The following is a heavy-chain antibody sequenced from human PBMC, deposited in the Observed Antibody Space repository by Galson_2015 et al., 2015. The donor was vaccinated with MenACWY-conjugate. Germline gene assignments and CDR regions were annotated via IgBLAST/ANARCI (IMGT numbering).Heavy chain of an antibody. J-gene: IGHJ6*02. Sequence: SLRLSCAASGFTLSRYSMNWVRQAPGKGLEWVSYITSSSSTIYYADSVKGRFTISRDNAKNSLYLQMNSLRAEDTAVYYCATITYYYDDLDVWGQGTTVTVSS. CDR2: ITSSSSTI. CDR1: GFTLSRYS. CDR3: ATITYYYDDLDV. V-gene: IGHV3-48*04. D-gene: IGHD1-14*01.